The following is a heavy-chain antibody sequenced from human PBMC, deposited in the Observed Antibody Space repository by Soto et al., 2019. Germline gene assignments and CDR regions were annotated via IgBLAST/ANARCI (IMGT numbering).Heavy chain of an antibody. V-gene: IGHV4-34*01. CDR3: ARGYESSRRYLPLLDY. J-gene: IGHJ4*02. CDR2: ISHSGST. D-gene: IGHD3-22*01. CDR1: SGSFIGYS. Sequence: QVQLQQWGAGLLKPSETLSLGCVVNSGSFIGYSGPGIRRTQGKGLEWIGEISHSGSTNYNPSLMSRVTMSADTSKKQFSLRLSSVTAADTALYFCARGYESSRRYLPLLDYWGQGTLVTVSS.